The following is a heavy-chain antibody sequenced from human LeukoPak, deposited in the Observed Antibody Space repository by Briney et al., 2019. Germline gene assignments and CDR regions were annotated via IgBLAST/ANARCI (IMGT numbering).Heavy chain of an antibody. CDR1: GFSLSSSA. V-gene: IGHV3-23*01. D-gene: IGHD1-26*01. CDR2: IRISGDDT. CDR3: ANPEWATLLVGFDY. J-gene: IGHJ4*02. Sequence: GGSLRLSXAASGFSLSSSAMNWVRQAPRKGVEWVSAIRISGDDTYYAESVKGQFHNSRDNSQNTRCLGANSPRAEETAVYFCANPEWATLLVGFDYWGRGTLVTVSS.